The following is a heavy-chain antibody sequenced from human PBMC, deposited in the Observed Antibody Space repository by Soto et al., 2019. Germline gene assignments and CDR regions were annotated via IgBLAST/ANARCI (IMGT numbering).Heavy chain of an antibody. V-gene: IGHV4-4*07. CDR2: IYTSGST. CDR1: GGSISSYY. D-gene: IGHD3-3*01. J-gene: IGHJ5*02. Sequence: SETLSLTCTVSGGSISSYYWSWIRQPAGKGLEWIGRIYTSGSTNYNPSLKSRVTMSVDTSKNQFSLKLSSVTAADTAVYYCASEVVWGYYVGNWIDPWGQGTLVTVSS. CDR3: ASEVVWGYYVGNWIDP.